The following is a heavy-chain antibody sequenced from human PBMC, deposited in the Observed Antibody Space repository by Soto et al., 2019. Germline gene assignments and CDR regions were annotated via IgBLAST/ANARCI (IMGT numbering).Heavy chain of an antibody. CDR2: IYRGDSDI. D-gene: IGHD5-18*01. V-gene: IGHV5-51*01. CDR1: GYSFTSYW. Sequence: GESLKISCKGSGYSFTSYWIAWVRQMPGKGLEWMGIIYRGDSDIRYSPSFQGQVTISTDKSISTAYLQWNSLKASDTAMYYCATDGHSYVSFDFWGQGTLVTVSS. J-gene: IGHJ4*02. CDR3: ATDGHSYVSFDF.